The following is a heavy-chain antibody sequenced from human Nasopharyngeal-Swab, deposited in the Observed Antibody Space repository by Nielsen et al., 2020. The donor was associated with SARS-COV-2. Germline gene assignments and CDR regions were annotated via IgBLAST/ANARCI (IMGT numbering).Heavy chain of an antibody. D-gene: IGHD6-13*01. CDR3: ATATGYSSSWGGRNYYYYYGMDV. CDR2: FDPEDGET. CDR1: GYTLTELS. J-gene: IGHJ6*02. V-gene: IGHV1-24*01. Sequence: ASVKVSCKVSGYTLTELSMHWVRQAPGKGLEWMGGFDPEDGETIYAQKFQGRVTMTEDTSTDTAYMELSSLRSEDTAVYYCATATGYSSSWGGRNYYYYYGMDVWGQGTTVTVSS.